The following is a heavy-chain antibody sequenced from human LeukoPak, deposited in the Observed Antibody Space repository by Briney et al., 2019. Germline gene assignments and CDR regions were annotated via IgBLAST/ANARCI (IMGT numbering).Heavy chain of an antibody. Sequence: PGGSLRLSCAASGFTFSSYSMNWVRQAPGKGLEWVSSISSSSSYIYYADSVKGRFTISRDNAKNSLYLQMNSLRAEDTAVYYCASLFVIVPATMGPGYYYMDVWGKGTTVTVSS. D-gene: IGHD2-2*01. V-gene: IGHV3-21*01. J-gene: IGHJ6*03. CDR1: GFTFSSYS. CDR3: ASLFVIVPATMGPGYYYMDV. CDR2: ISSSSSYI.